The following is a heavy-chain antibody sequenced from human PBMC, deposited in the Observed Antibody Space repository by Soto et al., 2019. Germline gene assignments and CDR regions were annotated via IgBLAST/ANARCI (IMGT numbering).Heavy chain of an antibody. CDR3: ARDPFDYDSDIVPPPSRGFED. J-gene: IGHJ4*02. D-gene: IGHD3-22*01. Sequence: SETLSLTCAVYGGSFSGYHWSWIRQPPGKGLEWIGEINHSGSTNYNPSLKSRVTISVDTSKNQFSLKLSSVTAADTAVYYCARDPFDYDSDIVPPPSRGFEDWGQGTLVTVSS. CDR2: INHSGST. V-gene: IGHV4-34*01. CDR1: GGSFSGYH.